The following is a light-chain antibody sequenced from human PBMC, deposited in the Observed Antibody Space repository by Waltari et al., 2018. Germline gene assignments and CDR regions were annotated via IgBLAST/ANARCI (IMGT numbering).Light chain of an antibody. CDR1: QNIGSS. CDR3: HQSYSTPT. J-gene: IGKJ3*01. V-gene: IGKV1-39*01. CDR2: AAS. Sequence: DIQMTQSPSSLSASVGDRVTITCRASQNIGSSLNRYQHKPGKAPNLLIYAASSLQSGVPSRFSGSGSESGTDFTLTISSLHPEDFAIYYCHQSYSTPTFGPGTKVDIK.